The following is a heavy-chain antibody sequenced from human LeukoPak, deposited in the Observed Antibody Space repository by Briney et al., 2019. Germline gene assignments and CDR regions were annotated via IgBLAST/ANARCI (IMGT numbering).Heavy chain of an antibody. V-gene: IGHV3-33*01. Sequence: PGGSLRLSCAASGFTFSSYGMHWVRQAPGKGLEWVAVIWYDGSNKYYADSVKGRFTISRDNSKNTLYLQMNSLRAEDTAVYYCARDSLQYYYDSSGYYEYWGQGTLVTVSS. J-gene: IGHJ4*02. CDR3: ARDSLQYYYDSSGYYEY. D-gene: IGHD3-22*01. CDR1: GFTFSSYG. CDR2: IWYDGSNK.